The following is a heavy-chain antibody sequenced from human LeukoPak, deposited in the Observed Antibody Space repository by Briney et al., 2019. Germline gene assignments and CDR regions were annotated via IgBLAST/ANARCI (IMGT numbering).Heavy chain of an antibody. V-gene: IGHV3-64D*09. J-gene: IGHJ4*02. D-gene: IGHD1-7*01. Sequence: GGSLRLSCSASGFTFSSYVMHWVRQAPGKGLEYVSGISSSGGTIYYADSVKGRFSISRDNSKNTLDLQMSSLRAEDTAVYYCVKDLTATTSAWGQGTLLIVSS. CDR2: ISSSGGTI. CDR3: VKDLTATTSA. CDR1: GFTFSSYV.